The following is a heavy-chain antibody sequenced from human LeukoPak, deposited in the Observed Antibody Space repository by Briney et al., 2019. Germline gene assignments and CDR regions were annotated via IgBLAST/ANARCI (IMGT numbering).Heavy chain of an antibody. D-gene: IGHD1-26*01. CDR3: ARGDASGRPGIAFDY. Sequence: SETLSLTCNVSGGSISNNYWSWIRQPPGKGLEWIGYFHDSESTNYNPSPKSRVSISVDTSKKQVSLKLSSVTAADTAVYYCARGDASGRPGIAFDYWGQGTLVTVFS. CDR1: GGSISNNY. J-gene: IGHJ4*02. V-gene: IGHV4-59*01. CDR2: FHDSEST.